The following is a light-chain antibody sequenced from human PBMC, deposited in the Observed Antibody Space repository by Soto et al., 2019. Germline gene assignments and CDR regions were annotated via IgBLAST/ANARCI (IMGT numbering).Light chain of an antibody. CDR1: SNDIGGYNY. CDR2: DVS. J-gene: IGLJ1*01. CDR3: SSYTGTSTQV. Sequence: QSVLTQPASVSGSPGQSITISCTGTSNDIGGYNYVSCYQQHPGKAPQLMISDVSNRPSGVSNRFSGSKSGNTASLTISGLQAEDEADYYCSSYTGTSTQVFGAGTKVTVL. V-gene: IGLV2-14*03.